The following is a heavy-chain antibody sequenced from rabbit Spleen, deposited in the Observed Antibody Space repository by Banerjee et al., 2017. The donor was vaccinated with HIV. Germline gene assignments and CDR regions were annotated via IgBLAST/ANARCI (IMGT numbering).Heavy chain of an antibody. J-gene: IGHJ4*01. D-gene: IGHD4-1*01. V-gene: IGHV1S45*01. CDR3: VREVAGRFGL. Sequence: QEQVEESGGDLVKPEGSLTLTCKASGFSFSSSYYMCWVRQAPGKGLEWIGDIDPIFGIAVYASWVNGRFTISSHNAQNTLYLQLNSLTAADTATYFCVREVAGRFGLWGQGTLVTVS. CDR2: IDPIFGIA. CDR1: GFSFSSSYY.